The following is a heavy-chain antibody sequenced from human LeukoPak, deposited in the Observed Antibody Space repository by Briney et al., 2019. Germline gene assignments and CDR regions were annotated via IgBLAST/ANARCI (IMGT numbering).Heavy chain of an antibody. CDR3: ACSSSASL. V-gene: IGHV4-59*10. J-gene: IGHJ4*02. D-gene: IGHD3-22*01. CDR1: GGSFSGYY. Sequence: SETLSLTCAVYGGSFSGYYWSWIRQPAGKGLEWIGRIYTSGSNNYNPSLKSRVTMSVDTSKNQFSLKLSSVTAADTAVYYCACSSSASLWGQGTLVTVSS. CDR2: IYTSGSN.